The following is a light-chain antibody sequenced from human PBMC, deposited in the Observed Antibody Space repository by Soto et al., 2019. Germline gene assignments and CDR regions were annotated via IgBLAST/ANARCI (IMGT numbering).Light chain of an antibody. V-gene: IGLV1-40*01. CDR3: QSYDSSLSGVV. J-gene: IGLJ2*01. Sequence: QSVLTQPPSVSGAPGQRVTISCTGSSSNIGAGYDVHWYQQLPGTAPKLIIYGNSNRPSGVPDRFSGSKSGSKSGTSASLAITGLQAEDEADYYCQSYDSSLSGVVFGGGTKLTVL. CDR2: GNS. CDR1: SSNIGAGYD.